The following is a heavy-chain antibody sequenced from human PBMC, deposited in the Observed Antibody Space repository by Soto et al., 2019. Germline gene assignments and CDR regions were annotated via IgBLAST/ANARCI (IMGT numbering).Heavy chain of an antibody. V-gene: IGHV6-1*01. J-gene: IGHJ6*01. D-gene: IGHD2-15*01. CDR2: TYYRSKWYN. CDR3: ARHKDCSGGSCNAVGYYSGLDV. CDR1: VDSVSSKSAA. Sequence: SQTLSLTCAISVDSVSSKSAAWNWIRQSPSRGLELLGRTYYRSKWYNDYAVSVKSRITINPDTSKNQFSLQLNSVTPEDTAVYYCARHKDCSGGSCNAVGYYSGLDV.